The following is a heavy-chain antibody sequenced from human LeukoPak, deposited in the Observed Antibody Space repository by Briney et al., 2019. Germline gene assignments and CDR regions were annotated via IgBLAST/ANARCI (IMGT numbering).Heavy chain of an antibody. Sequence: ASVKVSCKASGYTFTDYYMHWVRQAPGQGLEGMGWINPNSGGTNYAQKFQGRVTMTRDTSISTAYMELSRLRSDDTAVYYCARDYQVTTVTDRDLYGMDVWGQGTTVTVSS. J-gene: IGHJ6*02. CDR3: ARDYQVTTVTDRDLYGMDV. CDR1: GYTFTDYY. D-gene: IGHD4-17*01. CDR2: INPNSGGT. V-gene: IGHV1-2*02.